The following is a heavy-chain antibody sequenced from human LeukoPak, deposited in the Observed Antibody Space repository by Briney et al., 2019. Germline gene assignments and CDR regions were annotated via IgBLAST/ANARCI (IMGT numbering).Heavy chain of an antibody. D-gene: IGHD4-23*01. V-gene: IGHV3-74*01. Sequence: PGGSLRLSCAASGFTFSNYWMHWVRQPPGKGLVWVSRINSDGSSTSYADSVKGRFTISRDNAKNTLYLQMNSLRAEDTAVYYCASIRTVVTSNDAFDIWGQGTMVTVSS. CDR2: INSDGSST. CDR3: ASIRTVVTSNDAFDI. J-gene: IGHJ3*02. CDR1: GFTFSNYW.